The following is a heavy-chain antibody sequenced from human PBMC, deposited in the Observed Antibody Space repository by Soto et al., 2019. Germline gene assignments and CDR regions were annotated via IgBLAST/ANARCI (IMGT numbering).Heavy chain of an antibody. Sequence: ASVKVSCKASGYTFTSYDINWVRQATGQGLEWMGWMNPNSGNTGYAQKFQGRVTMTRNTSISTAYMELSSLRSEDTAVYYCARTSAAAYTAAGSFDYWGQGTLVTVSS. CDR3: ARTSAAAYTAAGSFDY. CDR2: MNPNSGNT. J-gene: IGHJ4*02. D-gene: IGHD6-13*01. CDR1: GYTFTSYD. V-gene: IGHV1-8*01.